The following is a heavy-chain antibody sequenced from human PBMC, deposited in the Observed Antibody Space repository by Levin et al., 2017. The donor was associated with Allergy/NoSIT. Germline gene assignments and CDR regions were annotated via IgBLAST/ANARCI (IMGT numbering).Heavy chain of an antibody. CDR3: ARDGSRGYYYDSSLDY. V-gene: IGHV3-7*01. CDR2: IKQDGSEK. Sequence: GESLKISCAASGFTFSSYWMSWVRQAPGKGLEWVANIKQDGSEKYYVDSVKGRFTISRDNAKNSLYLQMNSLRAEDTAVYYCARDGSRGYYYDSSLDYWGQGTLVTVSS. D-gene: IGHD3-22*01. CDR1: GFTFSSYW. J-gene: IGHJ4*02.